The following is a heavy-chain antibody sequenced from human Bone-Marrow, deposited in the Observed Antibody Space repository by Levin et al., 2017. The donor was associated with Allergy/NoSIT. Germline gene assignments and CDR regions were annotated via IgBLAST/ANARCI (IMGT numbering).Heavy chain of an antibody. V-gene: IGHV1-3*01. J-gene: IGHJ5*02. CDR2: INAGNGNT. Sequence: GESLKISCKASGYTFTSYAMHWVRQAPGQRLEWMGWINAGNGNTKYSQKFQGRVTITRDTSASTAYMELSSLRSEDTAVYYCARQKSVLLWFGELSGWFDPWGQGTLVTVSS. D-gene: IGHD3-10*01. CDR1: GYTFTSYA. CDR3: ARQKSVLLWFGELSGWFDP.